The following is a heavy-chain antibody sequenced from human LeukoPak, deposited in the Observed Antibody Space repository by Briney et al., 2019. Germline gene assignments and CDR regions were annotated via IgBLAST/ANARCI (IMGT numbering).Heavy chain of an antibody. CDR1: GFSFSGYA. CDR3: AREVARPNFFDY. D-gene: IGHD6-6*01. V-gene: IGHV3-64*04. J-gene: IGHJ4*02. CDR2: ISANGVST. Sequence: GGSLRLSCSASGFSFSGYAMHWVRQAPGEGLEYVSAISANGVSTYYANSVKGRFTISRDNSKNTLYLQMNGLRAEDTAVYFCAREVARPNFFDYWGQGTLVTVSS.